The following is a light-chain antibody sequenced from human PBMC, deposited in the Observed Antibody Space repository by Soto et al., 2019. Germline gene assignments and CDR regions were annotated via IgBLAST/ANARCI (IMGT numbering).Light chain of an antibody. J-gene: IGKJ5*01. CDR2: DVS. CDR3: QQRNYWQVN. CDR1: QSVSSY. V-gene: IGKV3-11*01. Sequence: EVVLTHSPVTLSLSPWERATLSCRASQSVSSYLAWYQQKPGQAPRLLIYDVSNRATGIPARFSGSGSGTDFTLTISSLEPEDFAVYYCQQRNYWQVNFGQGTRLEIK.